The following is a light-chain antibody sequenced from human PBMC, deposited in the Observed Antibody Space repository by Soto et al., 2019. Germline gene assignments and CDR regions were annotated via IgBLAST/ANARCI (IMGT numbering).Light chain of an antibody. V-gene: IGLV2-11*01. CDR1: SSDVGGYNY. J-gene: IGLJ3*02. CDR3: CSYAGSYDWV. Sequence: QSALTQPRSVSGSPGQTVTISCTGTSSDVGGYNYVSWYQQHPGKAPKVLTYEVTKRPSGVPDRFSGSKSGNTASLTISGLQAEDEADYYCCSYAGSYDWVFGGGTKLTVL. CDR2: EVT.